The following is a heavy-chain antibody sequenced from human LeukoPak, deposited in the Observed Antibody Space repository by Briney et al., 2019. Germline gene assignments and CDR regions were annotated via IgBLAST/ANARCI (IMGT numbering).Heavy chain of an antibody. D-gene: IGHD3-10*01. CDR3: ASVHTYGSDAFDM. J-gene: IGHJ3*02. Sequence: ASETLSLTCTVSGDSINSHYWSSIRQPAGKGLEWIGRIYTSGKTNYNPSVKSRVIMSMDTSRNQFSLTLTSLTAADTAVYYCASVHTYGSDAFDMWGQGTMVTVSS. CDR1: GDSINSHY. V-gene: IGHV4-4*07. CDR2: IYTSGKT.